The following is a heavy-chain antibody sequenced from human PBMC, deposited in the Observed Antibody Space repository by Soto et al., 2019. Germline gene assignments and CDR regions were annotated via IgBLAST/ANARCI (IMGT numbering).Heavy chain of an antibody. CDR3: ARAHGTFYYNHVMDV. CDR2: IYHSGST. CDR1: GGSDSSGSYY. J-gene: IGHJ6*02. Sequence: QVQLQESGPGLVKPSETLSLICTVSGGSDSSGSYYWNWIRQPPGKGLEWIGNIYHSGSTNYVSTNYKQSLRRRATMSLERSKSHFSLNLTAVTAADTARYYCARAHGTFYYNHVMDVWGQGTTVIVSS. V-gene: IGHV4-61*03. D-gene: IGHD3-10*01.